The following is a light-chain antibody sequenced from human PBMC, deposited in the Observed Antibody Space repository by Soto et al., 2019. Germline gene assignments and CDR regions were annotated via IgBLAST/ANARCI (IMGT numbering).Light chain of an antibody. CDR2: GNS. Sequence: QSVLTQPPSVSGAPGQRVTISCTGSSSDIGAGYDVHWYQQIPGTAPKLLIYGNSNRPSGVPDRFSGSKSGTSASLAITGLQAEDEADYYCQSYDSRLTGWGMFGGGTKLTVL. J-gene: IGLJ3*02. CDR1: SSDIGAGYD. CDR3: QSYDSRLTGWGM. V-gene: IGLV1-40*01.